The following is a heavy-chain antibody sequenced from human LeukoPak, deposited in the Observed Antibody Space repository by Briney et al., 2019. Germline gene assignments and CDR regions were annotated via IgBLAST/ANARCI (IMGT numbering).Heavy chain of an antibody. Sequence: SETLSLTCTVSGGSISSYYWSWIRQPPGKGLEWIGYIYYSGSTSYNPSLKSRVTISVDTSKNQFSLKLSSVTAADTAVHYCARAPIGRDAFDIWGQGTMVTVSS. CDR3: ARAPIGRDAFDI. CDR1: GGSISSYY. V-gene: IGHV4-59*01. CDR2: IYYSGST. D-gene: IGHD3-10*01. J-gene: IGHJ3*02.